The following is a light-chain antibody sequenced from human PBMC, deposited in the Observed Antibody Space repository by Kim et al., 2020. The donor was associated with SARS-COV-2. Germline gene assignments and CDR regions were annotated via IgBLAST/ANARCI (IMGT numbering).Light chain of an antibody. J-gene: IGKJ1*01. V-gene: IGKV3-15*01. CDR1: HSVSSN. CDR3: QHYNNWLRT. CDR2: GAS. Sequence: VSQGESAPLSCRASHSVSSNLAWYQQKPGQAPRLLIYGASTRATGIPARFSGSGSGTEFTLTISSLQSEDFAVYYCQHYNNWLRTFGQGTKVDIK.